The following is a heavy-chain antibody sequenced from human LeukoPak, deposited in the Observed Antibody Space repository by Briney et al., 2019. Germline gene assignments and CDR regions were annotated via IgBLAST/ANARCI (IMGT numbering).Heavy chain of an antibody. CDR2: MNPNSGDT. CDR1: GYIFSSND. V-gene: IGHV1-8*01. J-gene: IGHJ4*02. CDR3: ARGPFGSGSFLDY. D-gene: IGHD3-10*01. Sequence: ASVKVSCKASGYIFSSNDINWVRQAAGQGLEWMGWMNPNSGDTGYTQKFQGRVAMTRSTSITTAYMELSSLRSEDTAVYYVARGPFGSGSFLDYWGQGTLVTVSS.